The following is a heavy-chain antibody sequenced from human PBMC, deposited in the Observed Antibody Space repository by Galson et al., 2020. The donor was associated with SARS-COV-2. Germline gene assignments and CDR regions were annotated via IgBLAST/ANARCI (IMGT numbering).Heavy chain of an antibody. J-gene: IGHJ4*02. Sequence: GESLKISCAASGFTFTTYAMHWVRQAPGQGLEWVALISYDGSNKYNADSVKGRFTISRDNSKNTLYLQMNSLRAEDTAIYYCARDLYSSGWDFFDYWGQVTLVTVSS. D-gene: IGHD6-19*01. V-gene: IGHV3-30*04. CDR2: ISYDGSNK. CDR1: GFTFTTYA. CDR3: ARDLYSSGWDFFDY.